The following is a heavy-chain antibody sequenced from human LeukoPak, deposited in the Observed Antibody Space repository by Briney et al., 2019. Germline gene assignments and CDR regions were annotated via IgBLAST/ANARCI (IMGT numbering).Heavy chain of an antibody. CDR3: ARGNYGDYWYFQH. J-gene: IGHJ1*01. CDR1: GGSISSYY. D-gene: IGHD4-17*01. V-gene: IGHV4-59*01. Sequence: SETLSLTCTVSGGSISSYYWSWIRQPPGKGLEWIGYIYYSGSTNYNPSLKSRGTISVDTSKNQFSLKLSSVTAADTAVYYCARGNYGDYWYFQHWGQGTLVTVSS. CDR2: IYYSGST.